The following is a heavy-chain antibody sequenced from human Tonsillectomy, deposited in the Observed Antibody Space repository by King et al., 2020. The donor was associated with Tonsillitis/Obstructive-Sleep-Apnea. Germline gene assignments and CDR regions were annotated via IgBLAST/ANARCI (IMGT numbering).Heavy chain of an antibody. CDR3: ARGRYSGYDLDYFDY. CDR2: IYSGGGT. V-gene: IGHV3-53*01. J-gene: IGHJ4*02. CDR1: GFTVSNNY. Sequence: VQLVESGGGLIQPGGSLRLSCAASGFTVSNNYMSWVRQAPGQGLEWVSVIYSGGGTYYADSVKGRFTISRDNSKNTLYLQMNSLRAEDTAVYYCARGRYSGYDLDYFDYWGQGTLVTVSS. D-gene: IGHD5-12*01.